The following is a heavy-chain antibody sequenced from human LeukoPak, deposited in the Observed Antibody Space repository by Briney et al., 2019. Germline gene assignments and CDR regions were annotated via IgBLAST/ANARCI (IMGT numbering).Heavy chain of an antibody. CDR2: ISSSGSYI. J-gene: IGHJ4*02. V-gene: IGHV3-21*01. CDR1: GFTFSSYS. CDR3: ARDGYYYDSSGYLIY. Sequence: PGGSLRLSCAASGFTFSSYSMNWVRQAPGKGLEWVSSISSSGSYIYYADSVKGRFTISRDNAKNSLYLQMNSLRAEDTAVYYCARDGYYYDSSGYLIYWGQGTLVTVSS. D-gene: IGHD3-22*01.